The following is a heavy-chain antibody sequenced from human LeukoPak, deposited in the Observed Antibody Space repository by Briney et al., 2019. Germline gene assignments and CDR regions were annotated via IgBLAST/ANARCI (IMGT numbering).Heavy chain of an antibody. CDR1: GGSLSSGDYY. D-gene: IGHD1-26*01. J-gene: IGHJ4*02. CDR3: ASTYSGVSWYYFDY. V-gene: IGHV4-30-4*08. Sequence: SETLSLTCTVSGGSLSSGDYYWSWIRQSPGKGLEWIGYIYYSGSTYYNPSLKSRFTISLDTSKNQFSLKLSSVTAADTAVYYCASTYSGVSWYYFDYWGQGTQVTVSS. CDR2: IYYSGST.